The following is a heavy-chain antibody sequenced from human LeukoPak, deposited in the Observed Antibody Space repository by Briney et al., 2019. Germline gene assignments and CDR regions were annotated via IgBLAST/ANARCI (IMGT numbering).Heavy chain of an antibody. D-gene: IGHD6-13*01. CDR3: ARHVEIAAAGTDWFDP. Sequence: SETLSLTCTASGGSISSSSYYWGWIRQPPGKGLEWIGSIYYSGSTYYNPSLKSRVTISVDTSKNQFSLKLSSVAAADTAVYYCARHVEIAAAGTDWFDPWGQGTLVTVSS. CDR1: GGSISSSSYY. J-gene: IGHJ5*02. CDR2: IYYSGST. V-gene: IGHV4-39*01.